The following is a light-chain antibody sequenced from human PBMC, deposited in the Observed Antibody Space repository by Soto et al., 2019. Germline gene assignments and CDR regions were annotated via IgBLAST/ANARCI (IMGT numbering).Light chain of an antibody. J-gene: IGLJ2*01. V-gene: IGLV2-23*01. Sequence: QSALTQPASVSGSPGQSITISCTGTSSYVGTYNLVSWYQQHPGNAPKLMIYEGNKRPSGVSTRFSGSKSGNTASLTISGLQAEDEGDYYCSSYVGSGPYVVFGGGTKLTVL. CDR2: EGN. CDR3: SSYVGSGPYVV. CDR1: SSYVGTYNL.